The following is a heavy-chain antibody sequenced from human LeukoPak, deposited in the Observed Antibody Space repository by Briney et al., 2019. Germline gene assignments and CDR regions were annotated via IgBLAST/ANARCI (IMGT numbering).Heavy chain of an antibody. CDR2: TFFRSKWYT. D-gene: IGHD2-21*01. J-gene: IGHJ4*02. V-gene: IGHV6-1*01. Sequence: SQTLSLTCAISGDNVSSSIAAWNWIRQSPSRGLGWLGRTFFRSKWYTDYATSVRSRITINPDTSENQFSLHLSSVTPEDTAVYYCARDFLGQFLPLDYWGQGTLVTVSS. CDR3: ARDFLGQFLPLDY. CDR1: GDNVSSSIAA.